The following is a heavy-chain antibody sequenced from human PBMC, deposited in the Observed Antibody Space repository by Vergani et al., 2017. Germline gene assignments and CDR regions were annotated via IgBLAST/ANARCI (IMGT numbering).Heavy chain of an antibody. J-gene: IGHJ3*02. V-gene: IGHV3-53*01. CDR2: IYSGGST. D-gene: IGHD6-19*01. CDR1: GFTVSSNY. CDR3: ARAYEGSGWFNAFDI. Sequence: EVQLVESGGGLIQPGGSLRLSCAASGFTVSSNYMSWVRQAPGKGLEWVSVIYSGGSTYYADSVKGRFTISRDNSKTTLYLQMNSLRAEDTAVYYCARAYEGSGWFNAFDIWGQGTMVTVSS.